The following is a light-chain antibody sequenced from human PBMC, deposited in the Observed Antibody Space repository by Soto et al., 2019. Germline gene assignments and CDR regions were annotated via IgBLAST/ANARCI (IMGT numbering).Light chain of an antibody. J-gene: IGKJ2*01. CDR1: QSISST. V-gene: IGKV3-15*01. CDR2: GAS. Sequence: EIVMTQSPATLSVSPRERATLSCRASQSISSTLAWYQQKPGQAPRLLIYGASTRSTGIPERFSGSGSGTEFTLTISSLQSEDFAVYYCQQYNNWPPAYTFGQGTKVEIK. CDR3: QQYNNWPPAYT.